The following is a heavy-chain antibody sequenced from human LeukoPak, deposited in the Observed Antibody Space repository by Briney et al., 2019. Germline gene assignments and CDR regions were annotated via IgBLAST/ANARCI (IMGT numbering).Heavy chain of an antibody. V-gene: IGHV4-61*02. J-gene: IGHJ3*02. CDR1: GDSISSGNYY. Sequence: SETLSLTCIVSGDSISSGNYYWSWIRQPAGKGLEWMGRIYTSGSTNYNPSLKSRVTISIDTSKNQFSLKLSSVTAADTAVYYCARDERPFQEDAFDIWGQGTMVTVSS. CDR2: IYTSGST. CDR3: ARDERPFQEDAFDI.